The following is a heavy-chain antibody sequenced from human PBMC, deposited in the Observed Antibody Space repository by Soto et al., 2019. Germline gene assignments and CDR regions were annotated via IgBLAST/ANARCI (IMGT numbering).Heavy chain of an antibody. Sequence: ASVKVSCETSGYTFTKYDMSWVRQAPGQGLEWLGLISPNSGRPSYAQKFEGRVTMTTDTSTTTAYLELRSLRSDDTAVYYCVRKYYDFWTDYPDFDYWGQGPLVTVSS. CDR3: VRKYYDFWTDYPDFDY. D-gene: IGHD3-3*01. CDR2: ISPNSGRP. CDR1: GYTFTKYD. V-gene: IGHV1-18*04. J-gene: IGHJ4*02.